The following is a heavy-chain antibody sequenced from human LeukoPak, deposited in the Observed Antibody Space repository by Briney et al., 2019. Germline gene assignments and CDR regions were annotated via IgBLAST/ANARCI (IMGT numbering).Heavy chain of an antibody. CDR3: ARDQMATIEGAFDY. Sequence: SGGSLRLSCAASGFTFSSYAMHWVRQAPGKGLEWVAVISYDGSNKYYADSVKGRFTISRDNSKNTLYLQMNSLRAEDTAVYYCARDQMATIEGAFDYWGQGTLVTVSS. CDR1: GFTFSSYA. V-gene: IGHV3-30-3*01. D-gene: IGHD5-24*01. CDR2: ISYDGSNK. J-gene: IGHJ4*02.